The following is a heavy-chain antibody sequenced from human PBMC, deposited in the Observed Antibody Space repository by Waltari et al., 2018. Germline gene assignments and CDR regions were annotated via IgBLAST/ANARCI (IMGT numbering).Heavy chain of an antibody. CDR3: ARAGRDGYNPPFDY. D-gene: IGHD5-12*01. CDR1: GGSISSYY. J-gene: IGHJ4*02. V-gene: IGHV4-59*01. CDR2: IYYSGST. Sequence: QVRLQESGPGLVKPSETLSLTCTVSGGSISSYYWSWIRQPPGKGLEWIGYIYYSGSTNYNPSLKSRVTISVDTSKNQFSLKLSSVTAADTAVYYCARAGRDGYNPPFDYWGQGTLVTVSS.